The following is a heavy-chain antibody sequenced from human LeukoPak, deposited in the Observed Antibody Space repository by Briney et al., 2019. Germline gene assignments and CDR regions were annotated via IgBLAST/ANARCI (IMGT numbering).Heavy chain of an antibody. CDR3: ARDQGVDIVVVVAATWGYYYGMDV. CDR1: GFTFSSYS. J-gene: IGHJ6*02. CDR2: ISSSSSTI. D-gene: IGHD2-15*01. V-gene: IGHV3-48*02. Sequence: PGGSLRLSCAASGFTFSSYSMNWVRQAPGKGLEWVSYISSSSSTIYYAESVKGRFTISRDNAKNSLYLQMNSLRDEDTAVYYCARDQGVDIVVVVAATWGYYYGMDVWGQGTTVTVSS.